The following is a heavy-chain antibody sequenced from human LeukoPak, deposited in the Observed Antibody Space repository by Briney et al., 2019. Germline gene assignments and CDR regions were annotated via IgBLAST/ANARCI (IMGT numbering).Heavy chain of an antibody. CDR2: INAGNGNT. Sequence: ASVKVSCKASGYTFTSYAMHWVRQAPGQRLEWMGWINAGNGNTKYSQKFQGRVTVTRDTSTSTVYMELNSLRSEDTAVYYCARGGRGITGTTDLWGQGTLVTVSS. CDR1: GYTFTSYA. D-gene: IGHD1-20*01. CDR3: ARGGRGITGTTDL. V-gene: IGHV1-3*01. J-gene: IGHJ5*02.